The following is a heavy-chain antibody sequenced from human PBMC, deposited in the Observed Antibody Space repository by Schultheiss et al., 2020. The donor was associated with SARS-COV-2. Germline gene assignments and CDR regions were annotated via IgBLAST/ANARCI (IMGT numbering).Heavy chain of an antibody. Sequence: ASVKVSCKASGYTFTSYGISWVRQAPGQGLEWMGWISAYNGNTNYAQKLQGRVTMTRNTSISTAYMELSRLRSDDTAVYYCARDGLLAAAGDYYYYGMDVWGQGTTVTVSS. V-gene: IGHV1-18*04. J-gene: IGHJ6*02. D-gene: IGHD6-13*01. CDR1: GYTFTSYG. CDR2: ISAYNGNT. CDR3: ARDGLLAAAGDYYYYGMDV.